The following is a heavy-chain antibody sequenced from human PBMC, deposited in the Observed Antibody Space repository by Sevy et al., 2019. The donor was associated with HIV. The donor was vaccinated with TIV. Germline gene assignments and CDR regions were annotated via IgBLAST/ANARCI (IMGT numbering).Heavy chain of an antibody. CDR3: AKDLSYYGSGSFFYY. CDR2: ISYDGSNK. J-gene: IGHJ4*02. CDR1: GFTFSSYG. V-gene: IGHV3-30*18. D-gene: IGHD3-10*01. Sequence: GGSLRLSCAASGFTFSSYGMHWVRQAPGKGLEWVAVISYDGSNKYYADSVKGRFTISRDNSKNTLYLQMNSLRAEDTSVYYCAKDLSYYGSGSFFYYWGQGTLVTVSS.